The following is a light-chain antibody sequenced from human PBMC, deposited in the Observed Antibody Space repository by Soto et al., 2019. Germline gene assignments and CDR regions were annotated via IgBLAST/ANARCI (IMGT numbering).Light chain of an antibody. CDR2: EVN. CDR1: SSDIGGFNY. V-gene: IGLV2-14*01. CDR3: GSYTSSGTLGV. Sequence: QSALAQPASVSGSPGQSIAISCTGTSSDIGGFNYVSWYQQHPDKAPKLIIYEVNKRPSGVSYRFSGSKSGNTASLTISGLQADDEADYYCGSYTSSGTLGVFGTGTKVTVL. J-gene: IGLJ1*01.